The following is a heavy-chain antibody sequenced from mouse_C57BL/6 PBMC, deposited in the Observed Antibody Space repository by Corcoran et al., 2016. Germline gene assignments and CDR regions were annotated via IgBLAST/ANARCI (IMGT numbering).Heavy chain of an antibody. V-gene: IGHV1-26*01. CDR3: ARDSSGYNY. J-gene: IGHJ2*01. CDR2: INPNNGGT. CDR1: GYTFTDYY. Sequence: EVQLQQSGPELVKPGASVKISCKASGYTFTDYYMNWVKQSHGKSLEWIGDINPNNGGTSYNQKFKGKATLTVDKSSSTAYMELRSLTSEVSAVYYCARDSSGYNYWGQGTTLTVSS. D-gene: IGHD3-2*02.